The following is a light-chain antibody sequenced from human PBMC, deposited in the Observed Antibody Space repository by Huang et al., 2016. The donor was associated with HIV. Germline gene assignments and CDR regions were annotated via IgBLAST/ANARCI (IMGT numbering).Light chain of an antibody. CDR3: QQRSNRPPLT. Sequence: EIILTQSPATLSLSPGERATLSCRASQSVSSYLAWYQQTPGQAPRRLIYDASNRATGIQARFSGSESGTDFTLTISSLEPEDFAVYYCQQRSNRPPLTFGGGTKVEIK. CDR1: QSVSSY. CDR2: DAS. V-gene: IGKV3-11*01. J-gene: IGKJ4*01.